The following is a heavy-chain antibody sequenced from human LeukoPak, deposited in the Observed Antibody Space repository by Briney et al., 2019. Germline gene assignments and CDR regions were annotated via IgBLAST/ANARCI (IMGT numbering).Heavy chain of an antibody. D-gene: IGHD3-3*02. CDR1: GYTFSDYF. Sequence: ASVKVSCKASGYTFSDYFIHWVRQAPGQGLEWMGRINPKRGDTDNAQKFEGRVAMTSDTSTNTVYMDLIRLRFDDTAVYYCARVLEGHMDVWGNGTTVTV. J-gene: IGHJ6*03. CDR3: ARVLEGHMDV. V-gene: IGHV1-2*06. CDR2: INPKRGDT.